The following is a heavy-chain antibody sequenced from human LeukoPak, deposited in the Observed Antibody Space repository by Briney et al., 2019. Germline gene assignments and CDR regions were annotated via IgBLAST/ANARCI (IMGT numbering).Heavy chain of an antibody. D-gene: IGHD2-15*01. Sequence: GGSLRLSCAASGFTFSGYGMHWVRQAPGKGLEWVAVISYDGSNRNYADSVKGRFTISRDNSKNTLYLQMNSLRAEDTAVYYCARVLRYCSGGNCYSGGLGYMDVWGKGTTVTISS. CDR3: ARVLRYCSGGNCYSGGLGYMDV. CDR2: ISYDGSNR. J-gene: IGHJ6*03. CDR1: GFTFSGYG. V-gene: IGHV3-30*03.